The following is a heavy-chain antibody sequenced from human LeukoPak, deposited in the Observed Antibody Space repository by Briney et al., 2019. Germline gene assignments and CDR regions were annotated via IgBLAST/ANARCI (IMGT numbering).Heavy chain of an antibody. Sequence: SGTLSLTCTVSGGSISSGNWWSWVRQPPGKGLEWIGEAQHSGTTNYNPSLKSRVTISVDTSKKQFPLKLSSVIAADTAVYYCARRQRRWRLPNYYYYMDVWGKGTTVTVSS. CDR1: GGSISSGNW. D-gene: IGHD5-24*01. CDR3: ARRQRRWRLPNYYYYMDV. J-gene: IGHJ6*03. V-gene: IGHV4-4*02. CDR2: AQHSGTT.